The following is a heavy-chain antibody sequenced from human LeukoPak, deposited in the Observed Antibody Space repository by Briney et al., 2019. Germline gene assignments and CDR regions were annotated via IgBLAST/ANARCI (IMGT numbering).Heavy chain of an antibody. CDR2: IYHSGST. CDR1: GGSISSGDYS. J-gene: IGHJ4*02. V-gene: IGHV4-30-2*01. Sequence: PSQTLSLTCAVSGGSISSGDYSWSWIRQPPGKGLEWIGYIYHSGSTYYNPSLKSRVTISVDRSKNQLSLKLSSVTAADTAVYSCARRRRDYGSGSLIGYYFDYWGQGTLVTASS. D-gene: IGHD3-10*01. CDR3: ARRRRDYGSGSLIGYYFDY.